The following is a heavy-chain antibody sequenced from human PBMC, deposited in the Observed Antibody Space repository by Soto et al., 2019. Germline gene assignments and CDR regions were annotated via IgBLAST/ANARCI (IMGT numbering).Heavy chain of an antibody. D-gene: IGHD3-3*01. V-gene: IGHV4-59*01. J-gene: IGHJ5*02. CDR3: ARGEYDFWATYSWFDP. CDR1: GGSTSSYY. Sequence: SETLSLTCTVSGGSTSSYYWSWIRQPPGKGLEWIGYIYYSGSTNYNPSLKSRVTISVDTSKNQFSLKLSSVTAADTAVYYCARGEYDFWATYSWFDPWGQGTLVTVSS. CDR2: IYYSGST.